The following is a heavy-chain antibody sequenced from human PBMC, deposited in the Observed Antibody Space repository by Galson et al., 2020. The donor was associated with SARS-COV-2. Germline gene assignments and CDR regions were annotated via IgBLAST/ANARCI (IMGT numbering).Heavy chain of an antibody. Sequence: SVKVSCKASGGTFSSYAISWVRQAPGQGLEWMGGIIPIFGTANYAQKFQGRVTITADESTSTAYMELSSLRSEDTAVYYYASWDGDYYDSSGTAGPFDPWGQGTLVTVSS. V-gene: IGHV1-69*13. D-gene: IGHD3-22*01. CDR2: IIPIFGTA. J-gene: IGHJ5*02. CDR1: GGTFSSYA. CDR3: ASWDGDYYDSSGTAGPFDP.